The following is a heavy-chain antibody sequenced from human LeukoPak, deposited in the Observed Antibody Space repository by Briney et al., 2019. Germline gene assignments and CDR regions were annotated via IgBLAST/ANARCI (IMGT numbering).Heavy chain of an antibody. CDR1: GGSFSGYY. Sequence: SETLSLTCAVYGGSFSGYYWSWIRQPPGKGLEWIGEINHSGSTNYNPFLKSRVTISVDTSKNQFSLKLSSVTAADTAVYYCARGRVITMVRGVISWFDPWGQGTLVTVSS. J-gene: IGHJ5*02. CDR2: INHSGST. D-gene: IGHD3-10*01. V-gene: IGHV4-34*01. CDR3: ARGRVITMVRGVISWFDP.